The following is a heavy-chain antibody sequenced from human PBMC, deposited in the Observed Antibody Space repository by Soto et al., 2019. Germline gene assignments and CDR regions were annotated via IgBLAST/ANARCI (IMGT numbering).Heavy chain of an antibody. CDR2: VYATGTT. CDR1: GGSISKFY. CDR3: VRDGSKTLRDWFDT. Sequence: QVQLQESGPGVVKPSETLSLSCSVSGGSISKFYWSWIRKTAGKGLEWMGRVYATGTTDYNPSLRSRVTMSVDISKKTFSLRLTSVTAADTGVYYCVRDGSKTLRDWFDTWGQGKLVTVSS. V-gene: IGHV4-4*07. J-gene: IGHJ5*02.